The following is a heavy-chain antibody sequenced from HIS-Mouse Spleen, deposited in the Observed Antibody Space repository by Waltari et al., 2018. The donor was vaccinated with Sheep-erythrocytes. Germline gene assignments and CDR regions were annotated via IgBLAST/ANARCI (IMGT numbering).Heavy chain of an antibody. D-gene: IGHD4-17*01. V-gene: IGHV3-21*05. CDR1: GFTFSSYS. J-gene: IGHJ4*02. CDR3: ARVAAVTTYYFDY. Sequence: EVQLVESGGGLVKPGGSLRLSCAASGFTFSSYSLNWVREAPGKVLGWVSDISCSSSYIYDSDSLKGRFTSSRDNAKNSLYLQMNSLRAEDTAVYYCARVAAVTTYYFDYWGQGTLVTVSS. CDR2: ISCSSSYI.